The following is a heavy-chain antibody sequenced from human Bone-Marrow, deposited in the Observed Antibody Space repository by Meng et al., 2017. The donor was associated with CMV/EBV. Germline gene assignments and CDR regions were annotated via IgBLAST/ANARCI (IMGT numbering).Heavy chain of an antibody. CDR2: IIPILGIA. CDR1: GGTFSSYT. D-gene: IGHD2-2*01. V-gene: IGHV1-69*04. Sequence: SVKVSCKASGGTFSSYTISWVRQAPGQGLEWMGRIIPILGIANYAQKFQGRVTITADKSTSTAYMELSSLRSEDTAVHYCARDRYCSSTSCYFLYYYGMDVWGQGTTVTGSS. CDR3: ARDRYCSSTSCYFLYYYGMDV. J-gene: IGHJ6*02.